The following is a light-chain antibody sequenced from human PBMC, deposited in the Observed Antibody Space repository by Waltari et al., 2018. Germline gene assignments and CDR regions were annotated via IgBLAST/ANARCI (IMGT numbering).Light chain of an antibody. CDR1: TGPVTSDYY. CDR2: RTS. V-gene: IGLV7-43*01. J-gene: IGLJ3*02. CDR3: LLYYDGIWV. Sequence: QTVVTQEPSLTVSPGGTVTLPCVSNTGPVTSDYYPNWFQQKPGQAPRAVIYRTSDRHSWTPAQFSGSLLWGKVALTVSDGQPEDEAEYYGLLYYDGIWVFGGGTKLTVL.